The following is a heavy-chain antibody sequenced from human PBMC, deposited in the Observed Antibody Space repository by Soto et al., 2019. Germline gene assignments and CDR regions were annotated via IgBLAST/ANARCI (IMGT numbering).Heavy chain of an antibody. CDR1: DFTFSNYV. V-gene: IGHV3-23*01. J-gene: IGHJ3*02. D-gene: IGHD1-7*01. Sequence: PGGSLRLSCAASDFTFSNYVMNWVRQAPGNGLEWVATISYSVDKTHYADSVRGRFTISRDNSKNTLSLQMNSLRAEDAAVYYCVRRAITATTKWGAFDIWGQGTMVTVSS. CDR2: ISYSVDKT. CDR3: VRRAITATTKWGAFDI.